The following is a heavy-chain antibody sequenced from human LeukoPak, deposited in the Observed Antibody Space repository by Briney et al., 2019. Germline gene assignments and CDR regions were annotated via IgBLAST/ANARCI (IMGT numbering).Heavy chain of an antibody. CDR3: TREAAAGIDY. CDR2: IKQDGSEK. Sequence: GGSLRLSCAASGFTFSTDWMSWVRQAPGKGLEWVANIKQDGSEKYYLDSVKGRFTISRDNAKNSLYLQMNSLRAEDTAVYFCTREAAAGIDYWGQGTLVIVSS. J-gene: IGHJ4*02. D-gene: IGHD6-13*01. CDR1: GFTFSTDW. V-gene: IGHV3-7*01.